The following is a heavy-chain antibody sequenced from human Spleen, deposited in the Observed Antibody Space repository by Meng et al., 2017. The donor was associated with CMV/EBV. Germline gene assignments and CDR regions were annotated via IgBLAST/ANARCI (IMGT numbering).Heavy chain of an antibody. V-gene: IGHV1-2*02. Sequence: ASVKVSCKASGYTFTGYYIHWVRQAPGQGLEWMGCIGPNNDGTNYAQKFQGRVSLTRESSISTAYMDLSSLRSDDTAVFYCARHLNDFWSGYLNWFDPWGQGTLVTVSS. CDR3: ARHLNDFWSGYLNWFDP. J-gene: IGHJ5*02. D-gene: IGHD3-3*01. CDR1: GYTFTGYY. CDR2: IGPNNDGT.